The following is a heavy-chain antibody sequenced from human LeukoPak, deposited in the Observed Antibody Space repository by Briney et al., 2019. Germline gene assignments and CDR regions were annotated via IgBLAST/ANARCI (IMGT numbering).Heavy chain of an antibody. CDR1: GFTFSSYA. CDR2: ISGTGGST. Sequence: GGSLRLSCAASGFTFSSYAMSWVRQAPGKGVEWVSSISGTGGSTYYADSVKGRFTISRDKSNNTLFLQMNSLRAEDTAVYYCAKVRTGHYFDYWGQGTLVTVSS. CDR3: AKVRTGHYFDY. V-gene: IGHV3-23*01. J-gene: IGHJ4*02. D-gene: IGHD1-1*01.